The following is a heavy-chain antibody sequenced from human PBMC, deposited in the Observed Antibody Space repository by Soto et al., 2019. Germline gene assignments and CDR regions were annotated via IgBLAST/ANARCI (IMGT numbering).Heavy chain of an antibody. CDR3: ARGYSSGWYFYGMDV. J-gene: IGHJ6*02. Sequence: PGGSLRLSCAASGFTFSSYSMNWVRQAPGKGLEWVSYISSSSSTIYYADSVKGRFTISRDNAKNSLYLQMNSLRDEDTAVYYCARGYSSGWYFYGMDVWGQGTTVTVSS. D-gene: IGHD6-19*01. CDR1: GFTFSSYS. CDR2: ISSSSSTI. V-gene: IGHV3-48*02.